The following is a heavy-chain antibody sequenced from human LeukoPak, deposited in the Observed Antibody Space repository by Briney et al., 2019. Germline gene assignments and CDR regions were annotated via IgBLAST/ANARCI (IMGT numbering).Heavy chain of an antibody. J-gene: IGHJ6*03. CDR2: ISAYNGNT. V-gene: IGHV1-18*01. D-gene: IGHD1-14*01. Sequence: ASVTVSCKASGYTFTSYGISWVRQPPGQGLEWMGWISAYNGNTNYAQKLQGRVTMTTDTSTSKAYMVLRSLRSDDTAAYYCGRISCNGPLNQKNCYYYYMEVWGKGTTVTVSS. CDR1: GYTFTSYG. CDR3: GRISCNGPLNQKNCYYYYMEV.